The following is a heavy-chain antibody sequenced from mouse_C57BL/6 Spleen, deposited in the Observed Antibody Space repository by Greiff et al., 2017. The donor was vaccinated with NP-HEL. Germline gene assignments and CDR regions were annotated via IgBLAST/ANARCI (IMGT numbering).Heavy chain of an antibody. CDR2: INPGSGGT. Sequence: QVHVKQSGAELVRPGTSVKVSCKASGYAFTNYLIEWVKQRPGQGLEWIGVINPGSGGTNYNEKFKGKATLTADKSSSTAYMQLSSLTSEDSAVYFCARDYYGTQAWFAYWGQGTLVTVSA. CDR3: ARDYYGTQAWFAY. V-gene: IGHV1-54*01. CDR1: GYAFTNYL. D-gene: IGHD1-1*01. J-gene: IGHJ3*01.